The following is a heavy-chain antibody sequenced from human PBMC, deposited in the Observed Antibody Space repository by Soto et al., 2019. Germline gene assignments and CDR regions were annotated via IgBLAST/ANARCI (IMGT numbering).Heavy chain of an antibody. J-gene: IGHJ6*03. D-gene: IGHD2-2*01. V-gene: IGHV1-8*01. CDR2: MNPNSGNT. Sequence: GASVKVSCKASGYTFTSYDINWVRQATGQGLEWMGWMNPNSGNTGYAQKFQGRVTMTRNTSISTAYMELSSLRSEDTAAYYCARIPAANFFRHYYYYMDVWGKGTTVTVSS. CDR1: GYTFTSYD. CDR3: ARIPAANFFRHYYYYMDV.